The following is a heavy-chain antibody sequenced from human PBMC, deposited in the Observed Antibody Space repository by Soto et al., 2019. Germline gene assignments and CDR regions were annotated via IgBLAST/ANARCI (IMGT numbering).Heavy chain of an antibody. Sequence: QLQLQESGPGLGKPSETLSLTCTVSGGSISSSSYYWGWIRQPPGKGLEWIGSIFYSGSTYYNPSLKSRVTISVDTSKNQFSLKLSSVTAADTAVYYCASRGALYYYDYGAFDIWGQGTMVTVSS. V-gene: IGHV4-39*01. J-gene: IGHJ3*02. CDR3: ASRGALYYYDYGAFDI. D-gene: IGHD3-22*01. CDR2: IFYSGST. CDR1: GGSISSSSYY.